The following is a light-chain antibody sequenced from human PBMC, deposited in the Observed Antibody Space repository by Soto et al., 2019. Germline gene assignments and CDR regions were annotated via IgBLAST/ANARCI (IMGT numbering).Light chain of an antibody. Sequence: QAVVTQEPSLTVSPGGTVTLKCASSAGPVTSRHYPYWFQQKPGQAPRALIYDTSNKHPWTPARFSGSLLGGTPALILSGAQPEDDADYYCSLSYSGVRVFGGGTKLTVL. CDR3: SLSYSGVRV. V-gene: IGLV7-46*01. J-gene: IGLJ3*02. CDR2: DTS. CDR1: AGPVTSRHY.